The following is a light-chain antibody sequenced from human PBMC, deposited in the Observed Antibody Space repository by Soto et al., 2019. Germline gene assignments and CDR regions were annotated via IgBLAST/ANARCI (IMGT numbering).Light chain of an antibody. Sequence: QSVLTHPASVSGSPGQSVTISCTGTSSDFGIYNSVSWYQHYAGRAPRLMIHDVSNRPSGVSDRFSGSKSGNTASLSISGLQAEDEADYYCSSYTSSRSYVFGSGTKVTVL. J-gene: IGLJ1*01. CDR3: SSYTSSRSYV. V-gene: IGLV2-14*03. CDR1: SSDFGIYNS. CDR2: DVS.